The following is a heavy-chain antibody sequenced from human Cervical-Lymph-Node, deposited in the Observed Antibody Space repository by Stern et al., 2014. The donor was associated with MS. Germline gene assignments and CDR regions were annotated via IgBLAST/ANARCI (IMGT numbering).Heavy chain of an antibody. J-gene: IGHJ4*02. CDR2: IVWDDDK. V-gene: IGHV2-70*04. CDR1: GFSLSTSGMR. CDR3: ARTTYCSGGSCYPDY. Sequence: QVTLKESGPALVKPTQTLTLTCTFSGFSLSTSGMRVNWIRQPPGKALEWLARIVWDDDKFYSTSLKTRLTISKDTPKNQVVLTMTNMDPVDTATYYCARTTYCSGGSCYPDYWGQGTLVTVSS. D-gene: IGHD2-15*01.